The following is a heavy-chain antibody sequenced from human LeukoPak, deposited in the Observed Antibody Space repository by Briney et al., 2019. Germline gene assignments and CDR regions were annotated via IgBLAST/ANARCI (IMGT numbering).Heavy chain of an antibody. CDR3: ARDLDQYSGRFGGFGHDF. J-gene: IGHJ4*02. Sequence: ASVKVSCKASGYTFTNYGINWVRQAPGQGLEWMGWISAYNGNTNYAQKLQGRVTMTTDTSTSTAYMELRSLRSDDTAVYYCARDLDQYSGRFGGFGHDFWGQGTLVTVSS. D-gene: IGHD1-26*01. CDR1: GYTFTNYG. CDR2: ISAYNGNT. V-gene: IGHV1-18*01.